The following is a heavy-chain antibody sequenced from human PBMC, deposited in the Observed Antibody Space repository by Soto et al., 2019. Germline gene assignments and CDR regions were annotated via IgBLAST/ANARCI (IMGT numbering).Heavy chain of an antibody. D-gene: IGHD2-2*01. CDR1: GGFVNSDTHS. V-gene: IGHV4-61*01. Sequence: ETLSLTCTVSGGFVNSDTHSWSWIRQTPGKRLEWIGFIYSGGSTKNPSLRSRVTMSVDTSKNQFSLKLRSVIVADTAVYHCARFVRSCSATTCSTRADVWGQGITVTVSS. CDR3: ARFVRSCSATTCSTRADV. J-gene: IGHJ6*02. CDR2: IYSGGST.